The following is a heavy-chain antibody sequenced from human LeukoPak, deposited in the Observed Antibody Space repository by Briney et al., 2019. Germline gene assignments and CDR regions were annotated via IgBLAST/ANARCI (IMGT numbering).Heavy chain of an antibody. D-gene: IGHD3-16*01. CDR2: IKQDGSEK. J-gene: IGHJ6*02. Sequence: GGSLRLSCAASGFTFSSYWMSWVRQAPGKGLEWVANIKQDGSEKYYVDSVKGRDTISRDNAKNSLYLQMSNLRAEDTAVYFCARGGGLDVWGQGATVTVSS. CDR1: GFTFSSYW. V-gene: IGHV3-7*03. CDR3: ARGGGLDV.